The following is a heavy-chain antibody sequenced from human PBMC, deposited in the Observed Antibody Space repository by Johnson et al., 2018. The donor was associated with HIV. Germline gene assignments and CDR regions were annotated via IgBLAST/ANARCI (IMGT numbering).Heavy chain of an antibody. D-gene: IGHD3-3*01. CDR1: GFTFSNYY. CDR3: AKDIDNFGSGYPNDAFDI. Sequence: VQLLESGGGLVQPGGSLRLSCAASGFTFSNYYMSWVRQAPGKGLEWVSYISSSGSTRYYADSVKGRFTISRDKSKNTLYLQMNSLRVEDTAIYYCAKDIDNFGSGYPNDAFDIWGQGTMVTVSS. J-gene: IGHJ3*02. CDR2: ISSSGSTR. V-gene: IGHV3-23*01.